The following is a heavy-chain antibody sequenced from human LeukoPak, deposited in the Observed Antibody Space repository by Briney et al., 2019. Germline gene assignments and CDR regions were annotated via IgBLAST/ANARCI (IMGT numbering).Heavy chain of an antibody. CDR3: ARDPPLVSSGSYYAAYYFDY. J-gene: IGHJ4*02. V-gene: IGHV1-46*01. D-gene: IGHD1-26*01. Sequence: ASVKVSCKASGYTFTGYYMHWVRQAPGQGLEWMGIINPSGGSTSYAQKFQGRVTMTRDTSTSTVYMELSSLRSEDTAVYYCARDPPLVSSGSYYAAYYFDYWGQGTLVTVSS. CDR1: GYTFTGYY. CDR2: INPSGGST.